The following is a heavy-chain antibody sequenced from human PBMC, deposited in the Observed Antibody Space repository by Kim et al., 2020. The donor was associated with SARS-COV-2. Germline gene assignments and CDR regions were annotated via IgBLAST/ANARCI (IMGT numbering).Heavy chain of an antibody. CDR1: GGTFSSYA. CDR2: IIPIFGTA. D-gene: IGHD3-10*01. V-gene: IGHV1-69*06. Sequence: SVKVSCKASGGTFSSYAISWVRQAPGQGLEWMGGIIPIFGTANYAQKFQGRVTITADKSTSTAYMELSSLRSEDTAVYYCASYYYGSGSYFDYWGQGTLVTVSS. J-gene: IGHJ4*02. CDR3: ASYYYGSGSYFDY.